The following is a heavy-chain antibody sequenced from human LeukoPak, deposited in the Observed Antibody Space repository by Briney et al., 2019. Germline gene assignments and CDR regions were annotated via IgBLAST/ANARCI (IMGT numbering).Heavy chain of an antibody. V-gene: IGHV4-59*01. J-gene: IGHJ5*02. Sequence: SETLSLTCTVSGGSINNYYWNWIRQPPGKGLEWIGYITGSIYFSGSTKYDPSLESRVTMSVDTSKNQFSLTLSSVTAADTAVYYCATLWDCSGGSCYPYNWFDPWGQGTLVTVSS. CDR1: GGSINNYY. CDR2: ITGSIYFSGST. D-gene: IGHD2-15*01. CDR3: ATLWDCSGGSCYPYNWFDP.